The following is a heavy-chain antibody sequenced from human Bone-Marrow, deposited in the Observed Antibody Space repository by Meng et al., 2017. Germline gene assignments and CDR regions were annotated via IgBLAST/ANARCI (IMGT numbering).Heavy chain of an antibody. CDR2: INHRGST. CDR1: GGSFRGYF. D-gene: IGHD5-18*01. Sequence: QVQLQQLGAGLFKPSETLSLTCGVYGGSFRGYFWAWIRQPPGKGLEWIGEINHRGSTNYNPSLKSRVTISVDTSKGQVSLNLSSVTAADTAVYYCARQKFSYGLGPPAYWGQGTLVTVSS. V-gene: IGHV4-34*01. J-gene: IGHJ4*02. CDR3: ARQKFSYGLGPPAY.